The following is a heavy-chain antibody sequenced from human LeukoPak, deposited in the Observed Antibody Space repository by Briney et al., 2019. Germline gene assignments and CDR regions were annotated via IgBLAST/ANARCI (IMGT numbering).Heavy chain of an antibody. CDR2: INPNSGGT. Sequence: ASVTVSCKASGYTFTGYYMHWVRQAPGQGLEWMGWINPNSGGTNYAQKFQGRVTMTRDTSISTACMELSRLRSDDTAVYYCARDSGYDFGYGMDVWGQGTTVTVSS. D-gene: IGHD5-12*01. CDR3: ARDSGYDFGYGMDV. CDR1: GYTFTGYY. V-gene: IGHV1-2*02. J-gene: IGHJ6*02.